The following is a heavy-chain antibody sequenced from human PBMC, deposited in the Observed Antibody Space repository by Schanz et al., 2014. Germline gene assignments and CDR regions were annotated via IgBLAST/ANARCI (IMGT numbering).Heavy chain of an antibody. CDR1: GFTVTSYY. V-gene: IGHV3-23*04. CDR3: AKNFGSGSYGSPFDY. Sequence: EMQLVESGGGLIQPGGSLRLSCAASGFTVTSYYMSWVRQAPGKGLEWVSAISASGGSTYYADSVKGRFTISRDNSKNTLYLQMNSLRAEDTAVYYCAKNFGSGSYGSPFDYWGQGTLVTVSS. D-gene: IGHD3-10*01. J-gene: IGHJ4*02. CDR2: ISASGGST.